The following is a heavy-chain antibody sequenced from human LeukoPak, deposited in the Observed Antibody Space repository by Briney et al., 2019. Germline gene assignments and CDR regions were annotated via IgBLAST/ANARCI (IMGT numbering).Heavy chain of an antibody. J-gene: IGHJ4*02. D-gene: IGHD3-10*01. V-gene: IGHV3-23*01. CDR1: GFTFSSYA. CDR3: AKVGLDRLTMVRGVD. Sequence: GGSLRLSCADSGFTFSSYAMSWVRQAPGKGLEWVSAIRGSGGTTYYADSVKGRFTISRDNSKNTLYLQMNSLRAEDTDVYYCAKVGLDRLTMVRGVDWGQGTPVTVSS. CDR2: IRGSGGTT.